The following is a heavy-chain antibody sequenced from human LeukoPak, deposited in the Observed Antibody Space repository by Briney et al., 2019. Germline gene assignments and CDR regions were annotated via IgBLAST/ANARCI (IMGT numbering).Heavy chain of an antibody. J-gene: IGHJ3*02. CDR3: ARDNKNCNDDRNAFDI. V-gene: IGHV3-48*01. CDR2: ISPSGDIT. D-gene: IGHD1-1*01. Sequence: GGTLRLSCAASGFPFSTHGMNWVRQAPGKGLEWVSGISPSGDITYYADSVKGRFTISRDNAKNSLYLQMNSLRAEDTAVYYCARDNKNCNDDRNAFDIWGQGTMVTVSS. CDR1: GFPFSTHG.